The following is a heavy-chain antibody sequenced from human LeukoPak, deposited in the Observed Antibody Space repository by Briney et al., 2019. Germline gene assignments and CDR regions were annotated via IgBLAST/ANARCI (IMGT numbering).Heavy chain of an antibody. CDR2: ISDSGNT. CDR3: ARDPDWGYYYYYMDV. Sequence: SETLSLTCTVSGGSISSYYWSWIRQPPGKGLEWIGYISDSGNTNYNPSLKSRVTISVDTSKNQFSLKLSSVTAADTAVYYCARDPDWGYYYYYMDVWGKGTTVTVSS. V-gene: IGHV4-59*12. D-gene: IGHD3/OR15-3a*01. J-gene: IGHJ6*03. CDR1: GGSISSYY.